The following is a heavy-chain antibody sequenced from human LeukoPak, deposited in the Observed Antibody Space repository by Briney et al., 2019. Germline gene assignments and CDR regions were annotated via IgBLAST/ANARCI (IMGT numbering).Heavy chain of an antibody. CDR2: IYYSGST. D-gene: IGHD3-16*01. CDR1: GGSFSGYY. V-gene: IGHV4-59*01. CDR3: ARLGLQSTLDY. J-gene: IGHJ4*02. Sequence: SETLSLTCAVYGGSFSGYYWSWIRQPPGKGLEWIGYIYYSGSTNYNPSLKSRVTISVDTSKNQFSLKLSSVTAADTAVYYCARLGLQSTLDYWGQGTLVTVSS.